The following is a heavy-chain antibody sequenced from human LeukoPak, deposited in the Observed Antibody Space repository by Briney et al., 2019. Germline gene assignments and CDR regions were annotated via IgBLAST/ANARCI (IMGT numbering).Heavy chain of an antibody. J-gene: IGHJ4*02. D-gene: IGHD3-16*01. V-gene: IGHV4-4*07. CDR2: AYTSGST. CDR3: ARGIAGGFHFFDY. CDR1: GDSISSSY. Sequence: PSETLSLTCTVSGDSISSSYWSWVRQPAGKGLEWIGRAYTSGSTDYNPSLRSRVTMSLDTSKNQLSLILNSVIAADTAVYYCARGIAGGFHFFDYWGQGTLVTVSS.